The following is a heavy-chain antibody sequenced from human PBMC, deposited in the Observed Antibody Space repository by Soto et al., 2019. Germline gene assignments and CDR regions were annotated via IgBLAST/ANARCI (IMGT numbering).Heavy chain of an antibody. CDR3: TREQSDDNYFDP. CDR2: IYYSGGT. V-gene: IGHV4-61*08. CDR1: GAALSCGGYF. D-gene: IGHD6-19*01. Sequence: QVKLQQSGPGLVKPSETLSLTCTVSGAALSCGGYFYTWVRQPPGKGLEWLGYIYYSGGTNYNPSLNRRGTISLDNSKSQFSLRLISVTAADTTVYYCTREQSDDNYFDPWGQGTLVTVSS. J-gene: IGHJ5*02.